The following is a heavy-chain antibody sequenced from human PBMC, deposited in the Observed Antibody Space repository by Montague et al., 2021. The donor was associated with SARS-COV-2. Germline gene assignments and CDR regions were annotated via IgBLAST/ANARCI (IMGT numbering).Heavy chain of an antibody. CDR1: GGSFSTYS. Sequence: SETLSLTCAAHGGSFSTYSWNWIRQPPGKGLEWIGEIHHGGSTNYSPSLKSRLTISADTSKNQFSLKLTSVAAADTAVYYCARLRDGVVPSPILGVGPYYSYYYMDVWGRGTTVTVSS. J-gene: IGHJ6*03. CDR3: ARLRDGVVPSPILGVGPYYSYYYMDV. V-gene: IGHV4-34*01. CDR2: IHHGGST. D-gene: IGHD3-10*01.